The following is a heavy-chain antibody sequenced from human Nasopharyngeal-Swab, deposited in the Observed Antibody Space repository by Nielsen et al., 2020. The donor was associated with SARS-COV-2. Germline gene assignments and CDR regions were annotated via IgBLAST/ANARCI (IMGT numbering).Heavy chain of an antibody. CDR3: ARGGYYCSSTSCYYYSGYYYGMDV. J-gene: IGHJ6*02. V-gene: IGHV4-34*01. Sequence: WIRQPPGKGLDWIGEINHSGSTKYNPSLKSRVNISVDTSKNQFSLEVSSVTAADTAVYYCARGGYYCSSTSCYYYSGYYYGMDVWGQGTTVTVSS. CDR2: INHSGST. D-gene: IGHD2-2*01.